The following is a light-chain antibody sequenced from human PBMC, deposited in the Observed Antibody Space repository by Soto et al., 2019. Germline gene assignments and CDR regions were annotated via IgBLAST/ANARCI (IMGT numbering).Light chain of an antibody. CDR2: DVS. V-gene: IGLV2-14*01. J-gene: IGLJ1*01. CDR3: SSYTSATTYV. CDR1: SSDVGAYNY. Sequence: QSALTQPASVSGSPGQSITISCTGTSSDVGAYNYDSWYQQYPGEAPKVIIYDVSHRPAGVSNRFSGSKSGNTASLTISGLQTQEEADYYCSSYTSATTYVVGTGTKVTVL.